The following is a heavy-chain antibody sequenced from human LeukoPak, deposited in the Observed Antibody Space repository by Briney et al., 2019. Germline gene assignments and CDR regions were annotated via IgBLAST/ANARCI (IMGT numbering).Heavy chain of an antibody. CDR2: INHSGST. J-gene: IGHJ4*02. D-gene: IGHD6-13*01. V-gene: IGHV4-34*01. CDR1: GGSFSGYY. CDR3: ARGPPRYSSSWYGDY. Sequence: SETLSLTCAVYGGSFSGYYWNWIRQPPGKGLEWIGEINHSGSTNYNPSPKSRVTISLDTSKNQFSLKLSSVTAADTAIYYCARGPPRYSSSWYGDYWGQGTLVTVSS.